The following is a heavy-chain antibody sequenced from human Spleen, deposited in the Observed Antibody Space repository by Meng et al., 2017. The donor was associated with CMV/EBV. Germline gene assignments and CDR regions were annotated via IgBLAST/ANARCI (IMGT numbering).Heavy chain of an antibody. CDR3: ARDPMYYYGSGSYYSPPMPHYYFDY. D-gene: IGHD3-10*01. J-gene: IGHJ4*02. Sequence: ISWVRQAPGQGLEWMGGIIPIFGTANYAQKFQGRVTITTDESTSTAYMELSSLRSEDTAVYYCARDPMYYYGSGSYYSPPMPHYYFDYWGQGTLVTVSS. CDR2: IIPIFGTA. V-gene: IGHV1-69*05.